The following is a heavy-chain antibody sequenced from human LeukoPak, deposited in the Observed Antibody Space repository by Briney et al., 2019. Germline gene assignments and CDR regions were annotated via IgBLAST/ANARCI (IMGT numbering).Heavy chain of an antibody. CDR2: MNPNSGNT. D-gene: IGHD6-13*01. V-gene: IGHV1-8*02. J-gene: IGHJ4*02. CDR1: AYTFTSYD. CDR3: ARGRGRGIAAAGSFFDY. Sequence: ASVKVSCKAFAYTFTSYDINWVRQATGQGLEWMGWMNPNSGNTGYAQKFQGRVTMTRNTSISTAYMELSSLRSEDTAVYYCARGRGRGIAAAGSFFDYWGQGTLVTFSS.